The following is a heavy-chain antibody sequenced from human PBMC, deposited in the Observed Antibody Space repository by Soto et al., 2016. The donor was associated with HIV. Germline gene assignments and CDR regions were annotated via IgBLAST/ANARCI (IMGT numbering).Heavy chain of an antibody. V-gene: IGHV3-20*04. CDR3: ARDDILDV. D-gene: IGHD3-9*01. CDR2: VTWNGGNT. J-gene: IGHJ6*04. Sequence: EVQLVESGGGVVRPGGSLRLSCTASGFIFGDFTMSWVRQAPGMGLEWVCSVTWNGGNTGYADSVKGRFTISRDNAKNSLYLQMNSLRVEDTALYFCARDDILDVWGKGTTVTVSS. CDR1: GFIFGDFT.